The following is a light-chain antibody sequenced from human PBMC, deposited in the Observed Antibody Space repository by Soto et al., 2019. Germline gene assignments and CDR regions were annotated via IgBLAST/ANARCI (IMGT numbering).Light chain of an antibody. CDR3: QQYGSPTIT. CDR1: QSVIKSY. Sequence: EVVLTQSPGTLSLSSGERATLSCRASQSVIKSYLAWYQQKPGQAPRLXLYGAYNRETGIPDRFSGSGSGTEFTLTISRLEPADFEVYDCQQYGSPTITFGQGTRLEIK. CDR2: GAY. J-gene: IGKJ5*01. V-gene: IGKV3-20*01.